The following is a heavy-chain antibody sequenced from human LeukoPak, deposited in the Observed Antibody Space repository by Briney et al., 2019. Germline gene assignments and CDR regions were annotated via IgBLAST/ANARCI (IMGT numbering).Heavy chain of an antibody. Sequence: SETLSLTCTVSGGSISNYHWSWIRQPPGKGLEWIGYIYYSGSTNYNSSLKSRVTISVDTSKNHFSLRLTSVTAADTAVYFCARANAAMVFHYWGQGTLVTVSS. CDR2: IYYSGST. CDR3: ARANAAMVFHY. J-gene: IGHJ4*02. CDR1: GGSISNYH. V-gene: IGHV4-59*01. D-gene: IGHD5-18*01.